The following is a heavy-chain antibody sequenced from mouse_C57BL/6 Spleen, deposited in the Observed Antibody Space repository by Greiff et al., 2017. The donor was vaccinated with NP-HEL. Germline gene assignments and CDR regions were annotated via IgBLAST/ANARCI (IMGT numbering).Heavy chain of an antibody. CDR1: GYTFTDYS. J-gene: IGHJ3*01. Sequence: QVQLQQSDAELVQPGASVKISCKVSGYTFTDYSIHWMKPRPEQGLEWIGYIYPSDGSTKYNETFKGKAPLTADKSSSTAYMQLNSLASRDSAVYFSARRYGYGAWFAYWGQGTLVTVSA. D-gene: IGHD2-2*01. CDR3: ARRYGYGAWFAY. CDR2: IYPSDGST. V-gene: IGHV1-78*01.